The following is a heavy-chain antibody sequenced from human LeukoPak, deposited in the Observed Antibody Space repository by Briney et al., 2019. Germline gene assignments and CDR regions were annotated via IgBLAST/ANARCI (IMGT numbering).Heavy chain of an antibody. J-gene: IGHJ3*02. CDR3: ARVPLTTVTGNAFDI. CDR1: GVSISSSNSY. V-gene: IGHV4-39*01. D-gene: IGHD4-17*01. Sequence: SETLSLTCTVSGVSISSSNSYWGWIRRPPGKGLEWIGSIYYSGNTYYNASLKSQVSISIDTSKNQFSLRLSSVTAADTAVYYCARVPLTTVTGNAFDIWGQGTMVTVSS. CDR2: IYYSGNT.